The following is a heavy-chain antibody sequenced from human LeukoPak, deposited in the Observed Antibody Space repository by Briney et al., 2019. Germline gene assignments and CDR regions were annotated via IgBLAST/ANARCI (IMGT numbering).Heavy chain of an antibody. J-gene: IGHJ3*02. CDR2: ISHSGST. Sequence: SETLSLTCTVSGYSITSGYYWGWIRQPPGKGLEWIGSISHSGSTYYNPSLMSRVSISRDTSRNHFSLNLNSVTAADTAVYYCARAYGDYDGYGFDIWGRGTMVTVSS. V-gene: IGHV4-38-2*02. CDR3: ARAYGDYDGYGFDI. CDR1: GYSITSGYY. D-gene: IGHD5-12*01.